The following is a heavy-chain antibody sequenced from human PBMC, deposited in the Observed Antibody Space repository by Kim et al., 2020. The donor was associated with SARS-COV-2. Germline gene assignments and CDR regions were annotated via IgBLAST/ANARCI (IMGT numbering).Heavy chain of an antibody. J-gene: IGHJ4*02. D-gene: IGHD3-10*01. CDR2: ISSSGSTI. V-gene: IGHV3-48*03. CDR1: GFTFSSYE. Sequence: GGSLRLSCAASGFTFSSYEMNWVRQAPGKGLEWVSYISSSGSTIYYADSVKGRFTISRDNAKNSLYLQMNSLRAEDTAVYYCARYVPEILNYYGSGSYYNHFDYWGQGTLVTVSS. CDR3: ARYVPEILNYYGSGSYYNHFDY.